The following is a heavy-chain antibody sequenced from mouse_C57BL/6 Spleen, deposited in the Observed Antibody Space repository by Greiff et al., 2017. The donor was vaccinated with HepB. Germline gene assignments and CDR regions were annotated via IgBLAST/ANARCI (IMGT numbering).Heavy chain of an antibody. CDR1: GYTFTSYW. CDR2: IYPSDSET. CDR3: ARSYYGYDEAMDY. Sequence: QVQLQQSGAELVRPGSSVKLSCKASGYTFTSYWMDWVKQRPGQGLEWIGNIYPSDSETHYNQKFKDKATLTVDKSSRTAYMQLSSLTSEDSAVYYCARSYYGYDEAMDYWGQGTSVTVSS. D-gene: IGHD2-9*01. J-gene: IGHJ4*01. V-gene: IGHV1-61*01.